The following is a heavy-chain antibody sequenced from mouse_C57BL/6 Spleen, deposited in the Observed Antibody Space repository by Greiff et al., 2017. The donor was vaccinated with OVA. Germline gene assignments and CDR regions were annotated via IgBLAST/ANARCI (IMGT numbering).Heavy chain of an antibody. J-gene: IGHJ4*01. CDR2: ISSGSSTI. CDR1: GFTFSDYG. V-gene: IGHV5-17*01. Sequence: EVQVVESGGGLVKPGGSLKLSCAASGFTFSDYGMHLVRQAPEKGLEWVAYISSGSSTIYYADTVKGRFTISRDNAKNTLFLQMTSLRSEDTAMYYCARRLRAMDYWGQGTSVTVSS. CDR3: ARRLRAMDY.